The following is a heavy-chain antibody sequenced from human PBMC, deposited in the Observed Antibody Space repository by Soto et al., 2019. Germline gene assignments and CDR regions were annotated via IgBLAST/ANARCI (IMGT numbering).Heavy chain of an antibody. Sequence: GGSLRLSCGASGFTFSNAWMNWVRQAPGKGLEWVGRIKSKADGGTTDYAAPVKGRITISRDDSKNTAYLQMSGLRSEDTAMYYCATGGYYFDFWGQGALVTV. V-gene: IGHV3-15*01. CDR1: GFTFSNAW. D-gene: IGHD3-22*01. J-gene: IGHJ4*02. CDR2: IKSKADGGTT. CDR3: ATGGYYFDF.